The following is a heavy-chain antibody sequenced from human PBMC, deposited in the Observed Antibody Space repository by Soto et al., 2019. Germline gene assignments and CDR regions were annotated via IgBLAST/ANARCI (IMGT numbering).Heavy chain of an antibody. D-gene: IGHD3-22*01. Sequence: SETLSLTCTVSGGSVSSGSYYWSWIRQPPGKGLEWIGYIYYSGSTNYNPSPKSRVTISVDTSKNQFSLKLSSVTAADTAVYYCARAYSGYPYYYYYGMDVWGQGTTVTVSS. V-gene: IGHV4-61*01. CDR2: IYYSGST. CDR1: GGSVSSGSYY. CDR3: ARAYSGYPYYYYYGMDV. J-gene: IGHJ6*02.